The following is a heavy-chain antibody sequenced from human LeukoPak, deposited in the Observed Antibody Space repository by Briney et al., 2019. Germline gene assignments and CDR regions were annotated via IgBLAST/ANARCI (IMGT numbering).Heavy chain of an antibody. Sequence: GGSLRLSCAASGFTFSSYEMNWVRQAPGKGLEWVSYISSSGSTIYYADSVKGRFTISRDNAKNSVYLQMNSLRAEDTALYYCARGSGSSWYFYFDYWGQGTLVTVSS. D-gene: IGHD6-13*01. CDR3: ARGSGSSWYFYFDY. V-gene: IGHV3-48*03. CDR1: GFTFSSYE. J-gene: IGHJ4*02. CDR2: ISSSGSTI.